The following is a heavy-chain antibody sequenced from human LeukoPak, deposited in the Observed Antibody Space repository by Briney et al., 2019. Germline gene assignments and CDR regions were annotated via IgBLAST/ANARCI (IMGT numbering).Heavy chain of an antibody. Sequence: SVKVSCKASGYTFTGHYMHWVRQAPGQGLEWMGWIDPNSGGTDYAQKFQGRVTMTRDTSISTAYMELSSLRSDDTAVYYCARWRGYVSGWSGPFDDWGQGTLVTVSS. CDR2: IDPNSGGT. D-gene: IGHD6-19*01. J-gene: IGHJ4*02. CDR1: GYTFTGHY. V-gene: IGHV1-2*02. CDR3: ARWRGYVSGWSGPFDD.